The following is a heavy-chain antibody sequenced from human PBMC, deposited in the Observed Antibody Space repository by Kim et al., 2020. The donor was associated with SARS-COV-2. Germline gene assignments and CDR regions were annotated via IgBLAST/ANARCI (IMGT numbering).Heavy chain of an antibody. CDR1: GGTFSSYA. CDR3: ASDGYSYGYVPKYFDY. J-gene: IGHJ4*02. Sequence: SVKVSCKASGGTFSSYAISWVRQAPGQGLEWMGRIIPILGIANYAQKFQGRVTITADKSTSTAYMELSSLRSEDTAVYYCASDGYSYGYVPKYFDYWGQGTLVTVSS. D-gene: IGHD5-18*01. CDR2: IIPILGIA. V-gene: IGHV1-69*04.